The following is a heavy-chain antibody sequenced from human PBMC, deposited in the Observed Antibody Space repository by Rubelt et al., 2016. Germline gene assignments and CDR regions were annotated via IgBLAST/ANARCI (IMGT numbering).Heavy chain of an antibody. CDR3: ARLLGYSYEEYHYGMDV. V-gene: IGHV3-15*01. CDR1: GFTFSNAW. Sequence: EVRLVESGGGLVKPGGSLRLSCAASGFTFSNAWMSWVRQAPGKGLEWVGRIKSKTDGGTTDYAAPVKGRFTISRDDSKNTLYLQMNSLKTEDTAVYYCARLLGYSYEEYHYGMDVWGQGTTVTVSS. J-gene: IGHJ6*02. CDR2: IKSKTDGGTT. D-gene: IGHD6-13*01.